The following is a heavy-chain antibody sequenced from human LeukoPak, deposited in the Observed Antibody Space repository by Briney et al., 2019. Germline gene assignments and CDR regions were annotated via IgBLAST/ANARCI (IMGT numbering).Heavy chain of an antibody. V-gene: IGHV1-18*04. CDR1: GYTFTGYH. CDR3: ARWQVLHYFDY. Sequence: ASVTVSCTASGYTFTGYHIHWVRQAPGQGLEWMGWISGYNGDTNYAQKFQDRVTMTKDTSTTTVYMELRSLRSDDTAVYYCARWQVLHYFDYWGQGTLVTVSS. CDR2: ISGYNGDT. D-gene: IGHD1-26*01. J-gene: IGHJ4*02.